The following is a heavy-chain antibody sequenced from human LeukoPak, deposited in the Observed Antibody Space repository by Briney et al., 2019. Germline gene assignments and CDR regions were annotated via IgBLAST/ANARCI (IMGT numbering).Heavy chain of an antibody. D-gene: IGHD1-26*01. J-gene: IGHJ4*02. CDR3: ARDKEGELLLDY. CDR1: GFTFSSYE. Sequence: PGGSLRLSCAASGFTFSSYEINWVRQAPGQGLEWVSYISSSGSTRYYADSVKGRFTISRDDAKNSVYLQMNSLRAEDTAVYYCARDKEGELLLDYWGQGTLVTVSS. V-gene: IGHV3-48*03. CDR2: ISSSGSTR.